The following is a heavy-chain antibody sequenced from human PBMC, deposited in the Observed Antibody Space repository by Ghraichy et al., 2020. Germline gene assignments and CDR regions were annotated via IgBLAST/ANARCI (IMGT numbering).Heavy chain of an antibody. CDR2: ISGSGGT. Sequence: SETLSLTCTVSGDSISSYFWSWIRQPPGKGLEWIGYISGSGGTNYNPSLRGRVIISGDTSKNQFSLRLTSVTAADTAVYYCARGSEYQLEFGYWGQGTLVTVSS. CDR1: GDSISSYF. D-gene: IGHD2-2*01. J-gene: IGHJ4*02. CDR3: ARGSEYQLEFGY. V-gene: IGHV4-4*08.